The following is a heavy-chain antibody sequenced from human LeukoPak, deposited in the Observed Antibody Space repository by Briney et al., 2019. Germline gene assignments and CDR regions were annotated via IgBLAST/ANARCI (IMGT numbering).Heavy chain of an antibody. V-gene: IGHV4-30-4*01. Sequence: SQTLSLTCTVSGGSFSSGDYYWSWIRQPPGKGLEWIGYIYYSGSTYYNPSLKSRVTISVDTSKNQFSLKLSSVTAADTAVYYCARDRRVGHRFGDKYYMDVWGKGTTVTVSS. CDR3: ARDRRVGHRFGDKYYMDV. CDR1: GGSFSSGDYY. J-gene: IGHJ6*03. CDR2: IYYSGST. D-gene: IGHD3-10*01.